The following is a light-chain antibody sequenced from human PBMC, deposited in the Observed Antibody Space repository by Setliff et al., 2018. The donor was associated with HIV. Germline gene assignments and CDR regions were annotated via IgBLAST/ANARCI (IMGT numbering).Light chain of an antibody. CDR1: RSNIGNNY. CDR3: GTWDSSLSAYV. Sequence: QSVLTQPPSVSAAPGQKVTISCSGSRSNIGNNYVSWYQQLPGTAPKLLIYDNSKRPSGIPDRFSGSKSGTSATLAITGLQTGDEADFYCGTWDSSLSAYVFGSGTKATVL. J-gene: IGLJ1*01. V-gene: IGLV1-51*01. CDR2: DNS.